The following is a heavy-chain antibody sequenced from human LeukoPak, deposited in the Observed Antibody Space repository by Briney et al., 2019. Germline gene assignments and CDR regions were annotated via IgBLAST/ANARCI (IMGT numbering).Heavy chain of an antibody. J-gene: IGHJ4*02. V-gene: IGHV3-7*01. CDR1: GFTFSSYW. Sequence: GGSLRLSCAASGFTFSSYWMSWVRQAPGKGLEWVANIKQGGSEKYYVDSVKGRFTISRDNAKNSLYLQMNSLRAEDTAVYYCASPPHYYDSSGYFGYWGQGTLVTVSS. CDR3: ASPPHYYDSSGYFGY. D-gene: IGHD3-22*01. CDR2: IKQGGSEK.